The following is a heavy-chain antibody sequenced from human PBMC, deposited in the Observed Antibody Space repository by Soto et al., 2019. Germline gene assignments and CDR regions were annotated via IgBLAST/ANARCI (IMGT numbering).Heavy chain of an antibody. CDR3: ARQGSIVVVVAALFDSFDI. CDR2: ISYDGSNK. Sequence: LRLSCAASGFTFSSYAMHWVRQAPGKGLEWVAVISYDGSNKYYADSVKGRFTISRDNSKNTLYLQMNSLRAEDTAVYYCARQGSIVVVVAALFDSFDIWGQGTMVTVSS. J-gene: IGHJ3*02. V-gene: IGHV3-30-3*01. CDR1: GFTFSSYA. D-gene: IGHD2-15*01.